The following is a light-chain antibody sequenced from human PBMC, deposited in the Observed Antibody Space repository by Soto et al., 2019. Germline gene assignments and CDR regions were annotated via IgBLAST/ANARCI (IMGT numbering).Light chain of an antibody. CDR3: QPFHGSHRT. V-gene: IGKV3-20*01. CDR2: GAS. J-gene: IGKJ1*01. CDR1: QTVSSTY. Sequence: EIVLTQSPGTLSLSPGERATLSCRASQTVSSTYLAWYQQKPGQAPRLLIYGASSRATGIPDRFRGSGSGPAXPLTRSRLEPDDFAVYYGQPFHGSHRTFVQG.